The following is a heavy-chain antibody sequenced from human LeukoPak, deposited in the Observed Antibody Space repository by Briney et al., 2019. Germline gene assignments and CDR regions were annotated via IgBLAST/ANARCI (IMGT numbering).Heavy chain of an antibody. D-gene: IGHD2-15*01. CDR2: ISYDGSNK. Sequence: GGSLRLSCAASGFTFSSYGMHWVRQAPGKGLEWVAVISYDGSNKYYADSVKGRFTISRDNSKNTLYLQMNSLRAEDTAVYYCAKDRRVVVVAATLDYWGQGTLVTVSS. V-gene: IGHV3-30*18. CDR3: AKDRRVVVVAATLDY. J-gene: IGHJ4*02. CDR1: GFTFSSYG.